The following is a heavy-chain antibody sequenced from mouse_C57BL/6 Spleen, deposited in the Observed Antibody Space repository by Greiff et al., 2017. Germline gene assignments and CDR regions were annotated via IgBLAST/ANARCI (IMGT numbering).Heavy chain of an antibody. CDR2: IWSGGST. J-gene: IGHJ3*01. CDR3: ARDGRWLFAY. Sequence: VKLMESGPGLVQPSQSLSITCTVSGFSLTSYGVHWVRQSPGKGLEWLGVIWSGGSTDYNAAFISRLSISKDNSKSQVFFKMNSLQADDTAIYYCARDGRWLFAYWGQGTLVTVSA. V-gene: IGHV2-2*01. D-gene: IGHD2-3*01. CDR1: GFSLTSYG.